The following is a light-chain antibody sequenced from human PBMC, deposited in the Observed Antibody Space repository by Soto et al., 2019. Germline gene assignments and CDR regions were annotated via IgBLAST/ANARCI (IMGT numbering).Light chain of an antibody. V-gene: IGKV3-15*01. Sequence: EIMMTQSPATLSVSPGDTATLSCRASQSVHNNLAWYQQKAGQAPRLLIYYASTRATDIPARFSGSGSGTEFTLTISSLQSEDFALYYCQQYNDWPPITFGQGTRLEIK. CDR2: YAS. CDR1: QSVHNN. J-gene: IGKJ5*01. CDR3: QQYNDWPPIT.